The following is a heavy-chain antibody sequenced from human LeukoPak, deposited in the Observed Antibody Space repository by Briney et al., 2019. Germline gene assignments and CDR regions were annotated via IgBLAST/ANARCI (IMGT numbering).Heavy chain of an antibody. CDR2: IYPGDSDT. V-gene: IGHV5-51*01. J-gene: IGHJ4*02. D-gene: IGHD3-3*01. Sequence: GESLKISCKGYGYSFTNYWIGWVRQMPGKGLEWMGIIYPGDSDTRYSPSLQGQVTISVDTSIGTAYLQWSSLKASDTAIYYCARQNDFRLDYWGQGTLVTVSS. CDR3: ARQNDFRLDY. CDR1: GYSFTNYW.